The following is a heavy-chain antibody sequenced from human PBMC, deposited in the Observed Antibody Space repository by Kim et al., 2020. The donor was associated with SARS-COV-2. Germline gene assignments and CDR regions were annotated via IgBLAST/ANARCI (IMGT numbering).Heavy chain of an antibody. D-gene: IGHD3-3*01. CDR3: ARGYDFWSGYDY. J-gene: IGHJ4*02. Sequence: NSAQKFQGRVTITADKSTSTAYMELSSLRSEDTAVYYCARGYDFWSGYDYWGQGTLVTVSS. V-gene: IGHV1-69*04.